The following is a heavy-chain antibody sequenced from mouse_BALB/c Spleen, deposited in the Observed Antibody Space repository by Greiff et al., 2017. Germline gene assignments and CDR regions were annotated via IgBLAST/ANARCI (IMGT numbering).Heavy chain of an antibody. CDR1: GYSITSDYA. CDR3: ARGIYYGTPYAMDY. J-gene: IGHJ4*01. V-gene: IGHV3-2*02. CDR2: ISYSGST. D-gene: IGHD2-1*01. Sequence: EVQLQESGPGLVKPSQSLSLTCTVTGYSITSDYAWNWIRQFPGNKLEWMGYISYSGSTSYNPSLKSRISITRDTSKNQFFLQLNSVTTEDTATYYCARGIYYGTPYAMDYWGQGTSVTVSS.